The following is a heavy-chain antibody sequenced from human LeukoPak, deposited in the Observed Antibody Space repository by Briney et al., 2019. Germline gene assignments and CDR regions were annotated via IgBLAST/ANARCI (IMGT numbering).Heavy chain of an antibody. CDR2: IFTSGIT. Sequence: SETLSLTCTVSGGSISIYYWNRIRQPAGKGLEWIGRIFTSGITNYNPSLKSQVTMSVDTSKYQFSLNLSSVIAADTAIYYCARETSGTYYNPLGYMDVWGKGTTVTVSS. V-gene: IGHV4-4*07. D-gene: IGHD3-10*01. CDR1: GGSISIYY. CDR3: ARETSGTYYNPLGYMDV. J-gene: IGHJ6*03.